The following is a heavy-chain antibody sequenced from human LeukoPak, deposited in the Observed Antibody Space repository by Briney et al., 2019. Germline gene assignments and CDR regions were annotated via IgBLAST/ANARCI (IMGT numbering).Heavy chain of an antibody. Sequence: PGGSLRLSCAASGFTFSSYSMNWVRQAPGKGLEWVSSISSSSSYIYYADSVKGRFTISRDNAKNSLYLQMNSLRAEDTAVYYCARDSTSRGRYSSSWYLKYYYYYYMDVWGKGTTVTVSS. D-gene: IGHD6-13*01. V-gene: IGHV3-21*01. CDR1: GFTFSSYS. J-gene: IGHJ6*03. CDR2: ISSSSSYI. CDR3: ARDSTSRGRYSSSWYLKYYYYYYMDV.